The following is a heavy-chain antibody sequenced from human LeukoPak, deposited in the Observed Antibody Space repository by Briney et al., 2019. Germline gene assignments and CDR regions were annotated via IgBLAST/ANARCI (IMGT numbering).Heavy chain of an antibody. V-gene: IGHV4-61*02. Sequence: PSQTLSLTCTVSGGSISSGGYYWSWIRQPAGKGLEWIGRIYTSGSTNYNPSLKSRVTISVDTSKNQFSLKLSSVTAADTAVYYCARGIAAAGTHLDYWGQGTLVTVSS. J-gene: IGHJ4*02. CDR3: ARGIAAAGTHLDY. D-gene: IGHD6-13*01. CDR2: IYTSGST. CDR1: GGSISSGGYY.